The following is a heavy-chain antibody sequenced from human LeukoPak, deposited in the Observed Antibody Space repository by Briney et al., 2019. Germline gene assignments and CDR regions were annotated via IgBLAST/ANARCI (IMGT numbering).Heavy chain of an antibody. CDR3: ARGGKYTTSR. J-gene: IGHJ4*02. V-gene: IGHV4-59*08. CDR1: GGSISSYY. Sequence: SETLSLTCTVSGGSISSYYWSWIRQPPGKGLEWIGYIYYSGSTNYNPSLKSRVTMSVDTSKNQFSLKLSSVTAADTAVYYCARGGKYTTSRWGQGTLVTVSS. CDR2: IYYSGST. D-gene: IGHD6-13*01.